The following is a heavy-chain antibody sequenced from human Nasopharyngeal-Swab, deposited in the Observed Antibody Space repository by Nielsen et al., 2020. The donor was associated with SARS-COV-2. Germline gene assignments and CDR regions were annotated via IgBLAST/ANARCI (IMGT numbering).Heavy chain of an antibody. CDR3: ARLDIVVGPAAIDINYYYYYYMDV. Sequence: GGSLRLSCAASGFTFSSYGMHWVRQAPGKGLEWVAVISYDGSNKYYADSVKGRFTISRDNSKNTLYLQMNSLRAEDTAVYYCARLDIVVGPAAIDINYYYYYYMDVWGKGTTVTVSS. CDR2: ISYDGSNK. D-gene: IGHD2-2*01. V-gene: IGHV3-30*03. J-gene: IGHJ6*03. CDR1: GFTFSSYG.